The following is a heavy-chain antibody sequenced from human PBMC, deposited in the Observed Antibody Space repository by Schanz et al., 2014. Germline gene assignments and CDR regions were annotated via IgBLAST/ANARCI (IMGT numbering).Heavy chain of an antibody. CDR1: GFTFSNFA. CDR3: ARDGYRNGRPFDH. Sequence: QVQLVESGGGVVQPGRSLRLSCAASGFTFSNFAIHWVRQAPGKGLEWVAVISYDGSHKDYADSVKGRFTISRDTAENSVYLQMNSLRAEDTAVYYCARDGYRNGRPFDHWGQGTRVTVSA. D-gene: IGHD5-18*01. CDR2: ISYDGSHK. V-gene: IGHV3-30*04. J-gene: IGHJ4*02.